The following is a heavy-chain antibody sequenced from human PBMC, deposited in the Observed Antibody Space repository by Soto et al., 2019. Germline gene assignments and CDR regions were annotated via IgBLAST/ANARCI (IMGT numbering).Heavy chain of an antibody. CDR2: VNQDGSEK. CDR1: GFTFSNYW. V-gene: IGHV3-7*03. J-gene: IGHJ6*02. CDR3: ARPLGRTTESHYYLYGMDI. D-gene: IGHD4-4*01. Sequence: GGSLRLSCAASGFTFSNYWMNWVRQAPGKGLEWVANVNQDGSEKNFVDSVKGRFTISRDNAKGSLCLQMNSLRADDTAVYYCARPLGRTTESHYYLYGMDIWGQGTTVTVSS.